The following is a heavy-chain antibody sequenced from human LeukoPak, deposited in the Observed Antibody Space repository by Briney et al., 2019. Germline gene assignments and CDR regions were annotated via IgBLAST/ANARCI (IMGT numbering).Heavy chain of an antibody. CDR1: GFTFDIYT. J-gene: IGHJ4*02. V-gene: IGHV3-69-1*02. D-gene: IGHD1-26*01. Sequence: GGSLRLSCAASGFTFDIYTMIWVRQAPGKGLEWVSSIDSYNSIYYADSLKGRFTISRDNAKNSLYLQMNSLGAEDTAVYYCARYAPYKYSGTYYYDYWGQGTLVSVSS. CDR2: IDSYNSI. CDR3: ARYAPYKYSGTYYYDY.